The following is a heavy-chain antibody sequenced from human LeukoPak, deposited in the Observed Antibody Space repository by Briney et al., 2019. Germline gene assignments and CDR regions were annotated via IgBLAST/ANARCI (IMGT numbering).Heavy chain of an antibody. Sequence: GASVKVSCKASGYTFTSYGISWVRQAPGQGLEWMGWISAYNGNTNYAQKLQGRVTITTDTSTSTAYMELRSLRSDDTAVYYCARDGTYCSSTSCLPNYYYYYMDVWGKGTTVTVSS. V-gene: IGHV1-18*01. D-gene: IGHD2-2*01. CDR3: ARDGTYCSSTSCLPNYYYYYMDV. CDR1: GYTFTSYG. CDR2: ISAYNGNT. J-gene: IGHJ6*03.